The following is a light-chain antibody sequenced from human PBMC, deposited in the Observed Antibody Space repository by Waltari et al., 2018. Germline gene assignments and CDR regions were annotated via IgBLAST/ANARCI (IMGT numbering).Light chain of an antibody. V-gene: IGKV3-11*01. CDR2: DAS. CDR3: QQRTSWPRT. Sequence: EVVLTQSPATLSLSPGERTTLSCRASQSVSSDLMWYQQKPGQAPRLLIHDASNRATGTPARFSGSGSGTDFTLTISRLEPEDSAVYYCQQRTSWPRTFGQGTKVEIK. CDR1: QSVSSD. J-gene: IGKJ1*01.